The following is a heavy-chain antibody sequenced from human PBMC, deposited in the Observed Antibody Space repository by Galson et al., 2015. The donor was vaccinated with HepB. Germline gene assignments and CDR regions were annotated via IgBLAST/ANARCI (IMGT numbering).Heavy chain of an antibody. J-gene: IGHJ4*02. D-gene: IGHD1-1*01. CDR2: IDPSDSYT. V-gene: IGHV5-10-1*01. Sequence: QSGAEVKKPGEYLRISCEGSAYIFTTYWISWVRQMPGKGLERMGRIDPSDSYTTYSPSFQGHVTMSADKSINTAYLQWSSLKASDTAMYYCARHRMTGKYYYFESWGQGTLVTVPS. CDR1: AYIFTTYW. CDR3: ARHRMTGKYYYFES.